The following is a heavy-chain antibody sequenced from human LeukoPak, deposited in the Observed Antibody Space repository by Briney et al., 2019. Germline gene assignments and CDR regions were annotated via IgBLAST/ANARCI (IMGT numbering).Heavy chain of an antibody. CDR3: AKGGARLHSYYFDY. J-gene: IGHJ4*02. Sequence: GGTLRLSCAASGITFSSYGMSWVRQAPGKGLEWVSSISSTGGTTYYADSVKGRFTISRDNSKNTLYLQMNSLRAEDTAVFYCAKGGARLHSYYFDYWGQGTLVTVSS. V-gene: IGHV3-23*01. D-gene: IGHD1-26*01. CDR2: ISSTGGTT. CDR1: GITFSSYG.